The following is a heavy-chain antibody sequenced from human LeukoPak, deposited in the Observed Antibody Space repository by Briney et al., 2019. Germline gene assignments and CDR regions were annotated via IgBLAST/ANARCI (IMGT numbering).Heavy chain of an antibody. CDR1: GGSISSHSFY. CDR2: IYTSGST. CDR3: ARVGWDLVGVKYCYYMDV. V-gene: IGHV4-61*02. Sequence: SQTLSLTCTVSGGSISSHSFYWSWIRQPAGKGLEWIGRIYTSGSTNYNPSLKSRVTISVDTSKNQFSLKLTSVTAADTAVYYCARVGWDLVGVKYCYYMDVWGKGTTVTVSS. D-gene: IGHD1-26*01. J-gene: IGHJ6*03.